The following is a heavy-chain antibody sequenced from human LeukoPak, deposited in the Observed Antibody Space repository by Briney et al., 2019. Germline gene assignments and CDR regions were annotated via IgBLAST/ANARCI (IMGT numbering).Heavy chain of an antibody. D-gene: IGHD6-6*01. CDR1: GFTFSNYA. V-gene: IGHV3-23*01. CDR2: ISGSGGST. Sequence: PGGSLRLSCAASGFTFSNYAMSWVRQAPGKGLEWVSTISGSGGSTFCADSVQGRFTISRDNSKNTLFLQMHSLSPEDTAVYYCAKSDYSSSSVLDSWGQGTLVTVSS. J-gene: IGHJ4*02. CDR3: AKSDYSSSSVLDS.